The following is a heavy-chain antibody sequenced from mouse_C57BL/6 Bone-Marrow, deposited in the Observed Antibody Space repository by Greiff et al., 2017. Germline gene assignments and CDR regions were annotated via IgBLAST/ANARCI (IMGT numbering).Heavy chain of an antibody. CDR2: IRNKANGYTT. J-gene: IGHJ1*03. V-gene: IGHV7-3*01. D-gene: IGHD4-1*01. CDR3: ASFTGMYLYFDV. Sequence: EVKLMESGGGLVQPGGSLSLSCAASGFTFTDYYMSWVRQPPGKALEWLGFIRNKANGYTTEYSASVKGRFNISRDNSQSILYLQMNALRAEDSATYDCASFTGMYLYFDVWGTGTTVTVSS. CDR1: GFTFTDYY.